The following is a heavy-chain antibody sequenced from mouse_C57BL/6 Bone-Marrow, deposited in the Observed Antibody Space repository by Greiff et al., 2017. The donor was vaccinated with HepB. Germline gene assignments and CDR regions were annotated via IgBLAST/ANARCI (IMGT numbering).Heavy chain of an antibody. CDR2: ISDGGSYT. V-gene: IGHV5-4*01. D-gene: IGHD2-3*01. J-gene: IGHJ2*01. Sequence: DVHLVESGGGLVKPGGSLKLSCAASGFTFSSYAMSWVRQTPEKRLEWVATISDGGSYTYYPDNVKGRFTISRDNAKNNLYLQMSHLKSEDTAMYYCARDRGDGYFDYWGQGTTLTVSS. CDR1: GFTFSSYA. CDR3: ARDRGDGYFDY.